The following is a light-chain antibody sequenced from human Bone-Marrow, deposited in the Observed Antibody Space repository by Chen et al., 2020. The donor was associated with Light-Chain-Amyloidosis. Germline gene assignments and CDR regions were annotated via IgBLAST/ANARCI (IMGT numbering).Light chain of an antibody. J-gene: IGLJ3*02. CDR2: DDI. Sequence: SYVLTQPSSVAVASGQAAPNPCGGNNIGATSVHWYLQTPGQAPLLVVYDDIDPPSGLPERLSGSNSGNTATLTISGVEAGDEADYYCQVWDRSSDRPVFGGGTKLTVL. V-gene: IGLV3-21*02. CDR3: QVWDRSSDRPV. CDR1: NIGATS.